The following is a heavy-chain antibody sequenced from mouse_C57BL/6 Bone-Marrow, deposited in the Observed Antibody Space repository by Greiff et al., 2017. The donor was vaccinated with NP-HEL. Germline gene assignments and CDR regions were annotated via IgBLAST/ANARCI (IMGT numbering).Heavy chain of an antibody. J-gene: IGHJ2*01. CDR2: IYPGDGDT. Sequence: VKLMESGPELVKPGASVKISCKASGYAFSSSWMNWVKQRPGKGLEWIGRIYPGDGDTNYNGKFKGKATLTADKSSSTAYMQLSSLTSEDSAVYFCASPYGSSYEIDYWGQGTTLTVSS. V-gene: IGHV1-82*01. CDR3: ASPYGSSYEIDY. CDR1: GYAFSSSW. D-gene: IGHD1-1*01.